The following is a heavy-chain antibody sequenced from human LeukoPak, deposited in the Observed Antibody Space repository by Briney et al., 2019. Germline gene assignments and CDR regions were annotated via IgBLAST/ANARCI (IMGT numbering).Heavy chain of an antibody. CDR3: AKDGVPADYLRRNSYYVDY. J-gene: IGHJ4*02. V-gene: IGHV3-23*01. Sequence: GGSLRLSCAASGFTFSSYAMNWVRQAPGKGLEWVSAIGGSDGTTWYAGSVRGRFTISRDNSKNTVYLQMNSLRAEDTALYYCAKDGVPADYLRRNSYYVDYWGQGTLVTVSS. CDR1: GFTFSSYA. D-gene: IGHD2-2*01. CDR2: IGGSDGTT.